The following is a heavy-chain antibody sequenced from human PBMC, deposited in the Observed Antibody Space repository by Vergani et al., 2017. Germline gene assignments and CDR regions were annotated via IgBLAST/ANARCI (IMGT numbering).Heavy chain of an antibody. J-gene: IGHJ6*03. D-gene: IGHD4-17*01. CDR1: GFSFGSYG. Sequence: QVQLVESGGNVVQSGTSLRLSCAASGFSFGSYGMHWVRQSPGKGLEWVAVISNDGGNKYYADSVKGRFTIYKDNTVDMLSLQMNSLRPDDTAVYYCAKDLRPYGDLGMGYMDVWGRGTTVTVSS. CDR3: AKDLRPYGDLGMGYMDV. V-gene: IGHV3-30*18. CDR2: ISNDGGNK.